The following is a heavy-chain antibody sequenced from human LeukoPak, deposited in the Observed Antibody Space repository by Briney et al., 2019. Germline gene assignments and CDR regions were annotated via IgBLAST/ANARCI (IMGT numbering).Heavy chain of an antibody. CDR1: RFTFSHYA. D-gene: IGHD2-8*02. V-gene: IGHV3-30-3*01. J-gene: IGHJ3*02. CDR2: ISYDGNNK. CDR3: ARSRGSPNTGEDAFDI. Sequence: QPGGSLRLSCAASRFTFSHYAMHWVRQAPGKGLEWVAVISYDGNNKYYADSVKGRFTISRDNSRNTLSLQMNSLRAGDTAVYYCARSRGSPNTGEDAFDIWGQGTLVTVSS.